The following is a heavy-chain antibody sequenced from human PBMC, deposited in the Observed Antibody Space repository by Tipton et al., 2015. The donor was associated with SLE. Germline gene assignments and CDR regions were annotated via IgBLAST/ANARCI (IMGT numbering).Heavy chain of an antibody. J-gene: IGHJ4*02. CDR2: IYHSGSP. Sequence: PGLVKPSQTLSLTCTVSGGSISSAGYYWNWIRQQPGKGLEWVGSIYHSGSPFYNPSLKNRLTMSVDTSNNHFSLNLNSVTAADTAVYYCARYYGGNAIFDSWGQGTLVTVSS. D-gene: IGHD4-23*01. CDR1: GGSISSAGYY. CDR3: ARYYGGNAIFDS. V-gene: IGHV4-31*03.